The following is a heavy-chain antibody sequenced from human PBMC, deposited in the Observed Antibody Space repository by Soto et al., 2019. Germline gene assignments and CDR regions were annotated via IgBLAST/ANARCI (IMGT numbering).Heavy chain of an antibody. V-gene: IGHV4-4*07. CDR2: IFSSGST. D-gene: IGHD5-12*01. CDR3: AREGSYSAYNFAHGIQLWSFDF. Sequence: ETLCVTCTVSGGSINTFYWSWVRQPAGKGLEWIGRIFSSGSTSFNPSLESRVAMSVDTSKNHFSLNLSSVTAADMAVYYCAREGSYSAYNFAHGIQLWSFDFWGQGALVTVSS. CDR1: GGSINTFY. J-gene: IGHJ4*02.